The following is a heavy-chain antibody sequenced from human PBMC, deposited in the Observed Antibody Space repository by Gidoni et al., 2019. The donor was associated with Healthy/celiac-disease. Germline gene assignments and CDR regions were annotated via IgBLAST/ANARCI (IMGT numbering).Heavy chain of an antibody. CDR3: ARINYDSSGYYDPVFDY. V-gene: IGHV4-59*01. CDR2: IYYSWIT. Sequence: QVQLQESGPGLVKPSETLSLTCTVTGGSISSYNWSWFRQPPGKGLEWIGYIYYSWITNYNPSLKSRVTISVDTSKNQFSLKLSSVTAADTAVYYCARINYDSSGYYDPVFDYWGQGTLVTVSS. D-gene: IGHD3-22*01. CDR1: GGSISSYN. J-gene: IGHJ4*02.